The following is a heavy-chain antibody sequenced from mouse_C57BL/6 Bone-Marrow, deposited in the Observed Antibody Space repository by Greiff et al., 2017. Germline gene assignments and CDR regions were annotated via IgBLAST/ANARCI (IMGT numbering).Heavy chain of an antibody. Sequence: EVKLMESGGDLVKPGGSLKLSCAASGFTFSSSGMSWVRQTPDKRLEWVATISSGGSYTYYPDSVKGRFTISRDNAKNTLYLQMSSLKSEDTAMYYCARDGYWYFDVWGTGTTVTVSS. CDR2: ISSGGSYT. CDR3: ARDGYWYFDV. CDR1: GFTFSSSG. V-gene: IGHV5-6*01. J-gene: IGHJ1*03.